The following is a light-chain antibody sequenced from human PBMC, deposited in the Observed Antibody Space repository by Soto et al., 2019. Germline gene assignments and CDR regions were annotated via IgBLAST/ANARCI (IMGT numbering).Light chain of an antibody. CDR3: QQYGSSPPLT. Sequence: EVVLTQSPGTLSLSPGERATLSCRASQSVSNSYLAWYQQKPGQAPRLLIYGASSRATGIPDRFSGSGSGTDFTLTISRPEPEDFAVYYCQQYGSSPPLTFGGGTKVDIK. V-gene: IGKV3-20*01. CDR1: QSVSNSY. CDR2: GAS. J-gene: IGKJ4*01.